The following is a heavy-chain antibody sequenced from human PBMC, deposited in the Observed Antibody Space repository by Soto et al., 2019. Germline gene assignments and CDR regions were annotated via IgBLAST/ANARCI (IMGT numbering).Heavy chain of an antibody. J-gene: IGHJ4*02. CDR3: ARGHGRFAH. CDR2: INHSGFT. Sequence: PXETLSLTCDVSGVSFTGYYWSWIRQPPGKGLEWIGEINHSGFTNYNPSLTGRVTISLDTSKSQFSLKLSSLTAADTAFYFCARGHGRFAHWGQGTLVTVSS. CDR1: GVSFTGYY. V-gene: IGHV4-34*01.